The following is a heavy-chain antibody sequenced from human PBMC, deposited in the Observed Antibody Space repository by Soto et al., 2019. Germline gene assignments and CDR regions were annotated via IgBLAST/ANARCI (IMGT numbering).Heavy chain of an antibody. Sequence: GASVKVSCKASGYTFTSYDINWVRQATGQGLEWMGWMNPNSGNTGYAQKFQGRVTMTRNTSISTAYMELSSLRSEDTAVYYCASSWGVLRYFDWLPEPPNWFDPWGQGTLVTVSS. CDR3: ASSWGVLRYFDWLPEPPNWFDP. J-gene: IGHJ5*02. D-gene: IGHD3-9*01. V-gene: IGHV1-8*01. CDR1: GYTFTSYD. CDR2: MNPNSGNT.